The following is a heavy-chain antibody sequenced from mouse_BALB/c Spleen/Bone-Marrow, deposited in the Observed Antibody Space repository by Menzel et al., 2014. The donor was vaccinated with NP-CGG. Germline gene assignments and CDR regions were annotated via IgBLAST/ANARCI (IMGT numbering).Heavy chain of an antibody. D-gene: IGHD2-3*01. CDR1: GFEFSRYW. CDR3: SRLGYYGGFAY. CDR2: INPDSSTI. J-gene: IGHJ3*01. Sequence: DVQLQESGGGLVQPGGSLKLSCAASGFEFSRYWMSWVRQAPGKGLEWIGEINPDSSTINYTPSLKDKFIISRDNAKNTLYLQMSKVRSEDTALYYCSRLGYYGGFAYWGQGTLVTVSA. V-gene: IGHV4-1*02.